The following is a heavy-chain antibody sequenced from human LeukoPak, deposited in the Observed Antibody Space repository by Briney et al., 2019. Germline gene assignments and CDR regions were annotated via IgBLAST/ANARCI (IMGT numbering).Heavy chain of an antibody. V-gene: IGHV3-48*04. CDR3: ARVGRDILTGFYFDY. CDR2: ISSSSSTI. CDR1: GFTFSSYS. D-gene: IGHD3-9*01. J-gene: IGHJ4*02. Sequence: GGSLRLSCAASGFTFSSYSMNWVRQAPGKGLEWVSYISSSSSTIYYADSVKGRFTISRDNAKNSLYLQMNSLRAEDTAVYYCARVGRDILTGFYFDYWGQGTLVTVSS.